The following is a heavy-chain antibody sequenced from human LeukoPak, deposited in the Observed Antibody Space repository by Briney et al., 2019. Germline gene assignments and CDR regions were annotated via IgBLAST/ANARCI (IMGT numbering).Heavy chain of an antibody. D-gene: IGHD3-10*01. CDR1: GFTFSRYT. CDR2: ISYAGSNK. Sequence: GGSLRLSCAASGFTFSRYTMHWVRQAPGKGLEWVAVISYAGSNKYYTDSVKGRFTISRDNSKNTLYLQMNSLRAEDTAVYYCMAYTVPMGVTMVRGVPQLFDMDVWGKGTTVTISS. J-gene: IGHJ6*03. CDR3: MAYTVPMGVTMVRGVPQLFDMDV. V-gene: IGHV3-30*04.